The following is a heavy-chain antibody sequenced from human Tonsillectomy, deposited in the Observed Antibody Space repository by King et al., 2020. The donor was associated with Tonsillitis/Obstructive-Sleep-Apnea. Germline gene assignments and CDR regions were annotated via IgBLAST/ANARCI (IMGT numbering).Heavy chain of an antibody. Sequence: QLQESGPGLVKSSETLSLTCTVSGGSVSSSSYCWGWIRQPPGKGLEWIGSVYYNGTTYYNASLKSRVSISVDTSKNQFSLSLKSVTAADTAVYYCARQFGYSYGLDYWGQGRLVTVSS. CDR3: ARQFGYSYGLDY. CDR1: GGSVSSSSYC. V-gene: IGHV4-39*01. CDR2: VYYNGTT. J-gene: IGHJ4*02. D-gene: IGHD5-18*01.